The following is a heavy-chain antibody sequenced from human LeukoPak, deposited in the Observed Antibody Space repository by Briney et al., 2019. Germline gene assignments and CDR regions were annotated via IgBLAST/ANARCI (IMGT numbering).Heavy chain of an antibody. CDR2: ISGSGGST. V-gene: IGHV3-23*01. Sequence: PGGSLRLSCAASGFTFSSYAMSWVRQAPGKGLEWVSAISGSGGSTYYADSVKGRFTISRDNSTNTLYLQMNSLRAEDTAVYYCAKEAPVGYCGGDCYRPSDYWGQGTLVTVSS. CDR1: GFTFSSYA. J-gene: IGHJ4*02. CDR3: AKEAPVGYCGGDCYRPSDY. D-gene: IGHD2-21*02.